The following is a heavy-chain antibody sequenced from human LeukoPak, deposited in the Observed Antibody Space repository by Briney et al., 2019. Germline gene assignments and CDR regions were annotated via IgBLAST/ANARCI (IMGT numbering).Heavy chain of an antibody. CDR3: GRDYYYGTSAPYNFGIDV. CDR1: GYTLTKYG. J-gene: IGHJ6*02. V-gene: IGHV1-18*04. D-gene: IGHD3-10*01. CDR2: ISGYNGNT. Sequence: GASVKASCEASGYTLTKYGISWVRQAPGQGPEWMGWISGYNGNTNYAQKFQGRATMTTDTSTSTAYMELRDLKSDDTAVYYCGRDYYYGTSAPYNFGIDVWGQGTTVTVSS.